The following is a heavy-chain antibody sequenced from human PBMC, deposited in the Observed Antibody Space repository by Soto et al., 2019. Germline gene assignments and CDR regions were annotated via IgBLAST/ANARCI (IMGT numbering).Heavy chain of an antibody. CDR3: ARDFWWAPDEDYYYYMDV. J-gene: IGHJ6*03. CDR1: GFTFSSYG. Sequence: GGSLRLSCAASGFTFSSYGMHWVRQAPGKGLEWVAVIWYDGSNKYYADSVKGRFTISRDNSKNTLYLQMNSLRAEDTAVYYCARDFWWAPDEDYYYYMDVWGKGTTVTVSS. V-gene: IGHV3-33*01. CDR2: IWYDGSNK. D-gene: IGHD2-8*02.